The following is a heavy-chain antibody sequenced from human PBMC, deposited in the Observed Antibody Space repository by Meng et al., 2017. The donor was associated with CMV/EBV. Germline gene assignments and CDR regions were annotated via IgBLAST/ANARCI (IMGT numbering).Heavy chain of an antibody. CDR1: GFTFRTAW. V-gene: IGHV3-15*01. J-gene: IGHJ4*02. Sequence: SGFTFRTAWMSWVRQAPGKGLEWVGRIKSKTDGGTTDYAAPVKGRFTISRDDSKNTLYLQMNSLKTEDTAVYYCTTPIYSYGPPFGYWGQGTLVTVSS. CDR2: IKSKTDGGTT. D-gene: IGHD5-18*01. CDR3: TTPIYSYGPPFGY.